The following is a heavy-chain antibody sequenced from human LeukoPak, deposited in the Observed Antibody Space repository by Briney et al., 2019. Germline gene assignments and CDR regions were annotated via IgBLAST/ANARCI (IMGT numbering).Heavy chain of an antibody. CDR2: IYHSGST. J-gene: IGHJ3*02. V-gene: IGHV4-38-2*01. Sequence: PSETLSLTCAVSGYSISSGYYWGWIRPPPGKGLEWIGSIYHSGSTYYNPSLKGRVTISVDTSKNQFSLKLSSVTAADTAVYYCARHLEDAFDIWGQGTMVTVSS. CDR1: GYSISSGYY. D-gene: IGHD3-3*01. CDR3: ARHLEDAFDI.